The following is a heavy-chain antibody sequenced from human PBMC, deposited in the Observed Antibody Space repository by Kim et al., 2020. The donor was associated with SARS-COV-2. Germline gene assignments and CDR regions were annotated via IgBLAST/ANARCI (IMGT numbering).Heavy chain of an antibody. Sequence: SETLSLTCTVSGGSISSGGYYWSWIRQHPGKGLEWIGYIYYSGSTYYNPSLKSRVTISVDTSKNQFSLKLSSVTAADTAVYYCARGWQSYNWFDPWGQGTLVTVSS. CDR3: ARGWQSYNWFDP. J-gene: IGHJ5*02. D-gene: IGHD6-19*01. CDR1: GGSISSGGYY. CDR2: IYYSGST. V-gene: IGHV4-31*03.